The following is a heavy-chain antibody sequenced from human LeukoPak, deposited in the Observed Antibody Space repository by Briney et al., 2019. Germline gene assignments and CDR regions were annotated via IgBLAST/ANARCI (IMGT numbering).Heavy chain of an antibody. V-gene: IGHV4-59*01. Sequence: SSETLSLTCTVSGGSISSYYWSWIRQPPGKGLEWIGYIYDSGSTNYNPSLKSRVTISVDTSKNQFSLKLSSVTAADTAVFYCASLTTADAFDIWGQGTMVTVSS. D-gene: IGHD3-22*01. J-gene: IGHJ3*02. CDR3: ASLTTADAFDI. CDR2: IYDSGST. CDR1: GGSISSYY.